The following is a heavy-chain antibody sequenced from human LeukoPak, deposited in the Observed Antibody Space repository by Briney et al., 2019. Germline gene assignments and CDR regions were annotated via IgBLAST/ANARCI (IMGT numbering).Heavy chain of an antibody. CDR2: INPTSGGT. Sequence: ASVKVSCKASGYSFTGYYIHWVRQAPGQGLEWMGWINPTSGGTNSAQKFQGRVIMTRDTSISTACMDLISLRSDDTAVYYCARSPPWGSKGYYDYWGQGTLVTVSS. J-gene: IGHJ4*02. CDR1: GYSFTGYY. D-gene: IGHD3-16*01. CDR3: ARSPPWGSKGYYDY. V-gene: IGHV1-2*02.